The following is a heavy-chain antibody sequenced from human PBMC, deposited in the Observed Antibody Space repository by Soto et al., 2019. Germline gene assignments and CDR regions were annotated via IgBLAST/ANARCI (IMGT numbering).Heavy chain of an antibody. CDR3: ARRFSGTGRYFDY. J-gene: IGHJ4*02. Sequence: QVQLQQWGAGLLKPSETLSLSCAVYGASFSGYYWNWIRQPPGKVLEWIGEINQSGSTNYSPSLKTRVTISVDTSKKQFSLRVSSVTAADKAVYYCARRFSGTGRYFDYWGQGTLVTVSS. V-gene: IGHV4-34*02. CDR1: GASFSGYY. D-gene: IGHD1-1*01. CDR2: INQSGST.